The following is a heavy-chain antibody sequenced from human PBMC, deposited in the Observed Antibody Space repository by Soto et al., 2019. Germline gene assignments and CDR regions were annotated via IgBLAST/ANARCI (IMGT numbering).Heavy chain of an antibody. D-gene: IGHD3-3*01. CDR2: IYYSGST. J-gene: IGHJ6*02. Sequence: PSETLSLTCTVSGGSVSSGSYYWSWIRQPPGKGLEWIGYIYYSGSTNYNPSLKSRVTISVDPSKNQFSLKLSSVTAADTAVYYCASTYYDFWSGYYPPNYYGMDVWGQGTTVTVSS. V-gene: IGHV4-61*01. CDR3: ASTYYDFWSGYYPPNYYGMDV. CDR1: GGSVSSGSYY.